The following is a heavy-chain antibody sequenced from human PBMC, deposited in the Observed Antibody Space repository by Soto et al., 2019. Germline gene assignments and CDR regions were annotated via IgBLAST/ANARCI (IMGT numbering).Heavy chain of an antibody. CDR2: IYRSGST. Sequence: QVQMQESGPGLVKPSETLSLTCTVSGDSVRNQYWSWIRRPPGRELEWIGYIYRSGSTKYNPSLKSRLTISVDTSKNQFSLKLSSVTAADTAVYYCARTLDYGHMDVWGKGTTVTVSS. CDR3: ARTLDYGHMDV. CDR1: GDSVRNQY. V-gene: IGHV4-4*09. J-gene: IGHJ6*03. D-gene: IGHD3-16*01.